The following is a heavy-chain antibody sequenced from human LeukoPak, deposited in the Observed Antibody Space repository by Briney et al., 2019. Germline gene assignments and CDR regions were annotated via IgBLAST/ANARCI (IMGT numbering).Heavy chain of an antibody. D-gene: IGHD3-22*01. CDR2: MYLSGTT. CDR1: GDSINSLDL. V-gene: IGHV4-4*02. CDR3: AGLVGRYSSGLYYYYFDY. Sequence: SETLSLTCTVSGDSINSLDLWSWVRQPPGKGLEWIGEMYLSGTTHSNPSDKSRVTISIDKSKNQFFLNLSSVTAADTAVYYCAGLVGRYSSGLYYYYFDYWGQGTLVTVSS. J-gene: IGHJ4*02.